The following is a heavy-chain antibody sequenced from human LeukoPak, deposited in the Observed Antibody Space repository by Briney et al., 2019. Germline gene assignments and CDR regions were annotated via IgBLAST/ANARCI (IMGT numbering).Heavy chain of an antibody. CDR1: GFTFSNHA. CDR2: ISGSGDNT. CDR3: AKLPYMVIRYFFDF. J-gene: IGHJ4*02. D-gene: IGHD5-18*01. Sequence: GGSLRLSCAASGFTFSNHAMSWVRQAPGKGLEWVSAISGSGDNTYYADSVKGRFAISRDNSKNTMYLQMNSLRAEDTAVYYCAKLPYMVIRYFFDFGGQGTLVTVSS. V-gene: IGHV3-23*01.